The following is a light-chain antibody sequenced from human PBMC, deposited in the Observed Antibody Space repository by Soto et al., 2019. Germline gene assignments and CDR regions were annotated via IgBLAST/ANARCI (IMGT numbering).Light chain of an antibody. V-gene: IGLV1-40*01. Sequence: QSVLTQPPSVSGAPGQRVTISCTGSSSNIGAGYDVHWYQQLPGTAPKLLIYGNSNRPSGVPDRFPGSKSGSSASLAITGLQAEDEADYYCQSYDSSLSGYVFGTGTKVPLL. J-gene: IGLJ1*01. CDR2: GNS. CDR1: SSNIGAGYD. CDR3: QSYDSSLSGYV.